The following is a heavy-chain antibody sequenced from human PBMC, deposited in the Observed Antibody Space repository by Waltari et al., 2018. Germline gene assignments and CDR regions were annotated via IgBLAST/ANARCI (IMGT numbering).Heavy chain of an antibody. D-gene: IGHD2-2*01. CDR1: GGSISSSSYY. CDR2: IYYTGNT. J-gene: IGHJ4*02. CDR3: ASELPRIVVVPGDAYI. V-gene: IGHV4-39*01. Sequence: QLQLQESGPGLVRPSETLSLPCTVSGGSISSSSYYGGWIRQSPGKDLEWIGSIYYTGNTFYNPSLERRVTMSVDTSKNQFSLKLSSVTATDTAMYYCASELPRIVVVPGDAYIWGQGTLVTVSS.